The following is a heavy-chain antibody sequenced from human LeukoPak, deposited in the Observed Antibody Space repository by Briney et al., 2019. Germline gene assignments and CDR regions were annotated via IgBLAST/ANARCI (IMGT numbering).Heavy chain of an antibody. CDR1: GGSISSYY. Sequence: SETLSRTCTVSGGSISSYYWSWIRQPPGKGLEWIGYIYYSGSTNYNSSLKSRVTISVDTSKNQFSLKLSSVTAADTAVYYCARVYSSSWNDAFDIWGQGTMVTVSS. V-gene: IGHV4-59*01. CDR2: IYYSGST. J-gene: IGHJ3*02. CDR3: ARVYSSSWNDAFDI. D-gene: IGHD6-13*01.